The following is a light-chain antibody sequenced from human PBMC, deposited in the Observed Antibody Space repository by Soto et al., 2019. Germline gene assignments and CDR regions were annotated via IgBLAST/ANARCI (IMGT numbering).Light chain of an antibody. CDR3: QQYNSYWT. Sequence: DIQMTQSPSTLSASVGDRVTITCRASQSISSWLAWYQQKPGKAPKLLIYKASSLESEVPSKFSGSGSGTELTLTISSLQPDDFATYYCQQYNSYWTFGQGTKVAIK. J-gene: IGKJ1*01. V-gene: IGKV1-5*03. CDR2: KAS. CDR1: QSISSW.